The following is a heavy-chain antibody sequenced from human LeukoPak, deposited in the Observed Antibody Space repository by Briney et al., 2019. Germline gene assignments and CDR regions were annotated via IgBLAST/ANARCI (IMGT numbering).Heavy chain of an antibody. CDR3: ARGIAAAGTVPGFFDY. D-gene: IGHD6-13*01. CDR2: IWYDGSNK. CDR1: GFTFSGYG. Sequence: GGSLRLSCAASGFTFSGYGMHWVRQAPGKGLEWVAVIWYDGSNKYYADSVKGRFTISRDNSKNTLYLQMNSLRAEDTAVYYCARGIAAAGTVPGFFDYWGQGTLVTVSS. V-gene: IGHV3-33*01. J-gene: IGHJ4*02.